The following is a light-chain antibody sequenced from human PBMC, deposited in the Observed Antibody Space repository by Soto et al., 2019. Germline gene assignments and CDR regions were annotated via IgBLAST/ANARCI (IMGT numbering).Light chain of an antibody. V-gene: IGKV1-8*01. J-gene: IGKJ5*01. CDR1: QGISSS. CDR2: AAS. Sequence: AIRMTQSPSSFSASTGDRVTITCRASQGISSSLAWYQQKPGRAPKLLIYAASTLQSGVPSRFSGSGSGTDFTLTISCLQSEDFATYYCQQYYTYPLTFGQGTRLEIK. CDR3: QQYYTYPLT.